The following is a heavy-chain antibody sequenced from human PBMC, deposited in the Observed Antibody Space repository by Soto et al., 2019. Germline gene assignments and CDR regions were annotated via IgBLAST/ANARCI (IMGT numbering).Heavy chain of an antibody. CDR3: ARVYIDYYDSSGYYYAFDY. D-gene: IGHD3-22*01. V-gene: IGHV1-69*06. CDR1: GGTFSSYA. CDR2: IIPIFGTA. J-gene: IGHJ4*02. Sequence: GASVKVSFKASGGTFSSYAISWVRQAPGQGLEWMGGIIPIFGTANYAQKFQGRVTITADKSTSTAYMELSSLRSEDTAVYYCARVYIDYYDSSGYYYAFDYWGQGTLVTVSS.